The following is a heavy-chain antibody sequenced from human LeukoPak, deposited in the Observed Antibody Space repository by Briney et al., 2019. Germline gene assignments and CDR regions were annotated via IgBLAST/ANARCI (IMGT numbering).Heavy chain of an antibody. J-gene: IGHJ4*02. D-gene: IGHD3-22*01. CDR1: GFTFSNAW. CDR3: TRSDSSGYVNY. V-gene: IGHV3-72*01. Sequence: PGGSLRLSCAASGFTFSNAWMSWVRQAPGKGLEWVGRSRNKASTYTTEYAASVKGRFTVSRDDSKNSVYLQMNSLKTEDTAVYYCTRSDSSGYVNYWGQGTLVTVSS. CDR2: SRNKASTYTT.